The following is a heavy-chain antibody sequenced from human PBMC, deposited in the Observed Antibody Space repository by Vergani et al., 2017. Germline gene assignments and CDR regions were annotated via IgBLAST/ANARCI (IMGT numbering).Heavy chain of an antibody. Sequence: VQLVESGGGLVQPGASVKVSCKASGYTFTSYAMHWVRQAPGQRLEWMGWSNAGNGNTKYSQEFQGRVTITRDTSASTAYMELSSLRSEDTAVYYCARHPLDSSGYYSGWYFDLWGRGTLVTVSS. CDR2: SNAGNGNT. V-gene: IGHV1-3*02. CDR1: GYTFTSYA. D-gene: IGHD3-22*01. CDR3: ARHPLDSSGYYSGWYFDL. J-gene: IGHJ2*01.